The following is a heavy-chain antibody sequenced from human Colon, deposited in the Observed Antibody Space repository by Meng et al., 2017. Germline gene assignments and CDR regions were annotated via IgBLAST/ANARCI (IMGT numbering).Heavy chain of an antibody. D-gene: IGHD2/OR15-2a*01. J-gene: IGHJ4*02. CDR2: IKSNNDGGTT. V-gene: IGHV3-15*01. Sequence: EVQLEESGGGLVQAGGSLRLSCAASGFTFTTAWMTWVRRTPGRGLEWVGRIKSNNDGGTTDYAAPVKGRFTISRDDSKSTLYLQMNSLKIEDTAMYYCGTDIYDWGQGTLVTVSS. CDR3: GTDIYD. CDR1: GFTFTTAW.